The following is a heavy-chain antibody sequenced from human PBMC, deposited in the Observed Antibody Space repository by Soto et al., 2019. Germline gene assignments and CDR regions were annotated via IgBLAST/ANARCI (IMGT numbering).Heavy chain of an antibody. D-gene: IGHD1-26*01. CDR2: IIPILAIA. Sequence: QVQLVQSGAEVKKPGSSVKVSCKASGGTFSSYTISWVRQAPGQGLEWMGRIIPILAIANYAQKFQGRVTITADKSTRSACMELSSLRSEDTAVYYCARVVEGAGYYWGQGTLVTVSS. V-gene: IGHV1-69*02. J-gene: IGHJ4*02. CDR1: GGTFSSYT. CDR3: ARVVEGAGYY.